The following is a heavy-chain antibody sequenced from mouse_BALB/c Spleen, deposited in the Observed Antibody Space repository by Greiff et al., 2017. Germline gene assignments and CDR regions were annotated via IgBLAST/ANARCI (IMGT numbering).Heavy chain of an antibody. V-gene: IGHV1-82*01. CDR3: ARGGTVVATDYAMDY. J-gene: IGHJ4*01. CDR1: GYAFSSSW. D-gene: IGHD1-1*01. CDR2: IYPGDGDT. Sequence: QVQLQQSGPELVKPGASVKISCKASGYAFSSSWMNWVKQRPGQGLEWIGRIYPGDGDTNYNGKFKGKATLTADKSSSTAYMQLSSLTSEDSAVYFCARGGTVVATDYAMDYWGQGTSVTVSS.